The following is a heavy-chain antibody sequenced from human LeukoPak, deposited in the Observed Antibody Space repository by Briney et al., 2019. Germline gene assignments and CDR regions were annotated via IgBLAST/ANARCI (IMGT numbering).Heavy chain of an antibody. V-gene: IGHV3-15*01. CDR2: IKSKTDGGTT. Sequence: GGSLRLSCAASGFTFSNAWMSWVRQAPGKGLEWVGRIKSKTDGGTTDYAAPVKGRFTISRDDSKNTLYLQMNSLKTEDTAVYYCTTDGGIVVVPAAIGDALDIWGQGTMVTVSS. CDR1: GFTFSNAW. D-gene: IGHD2-2*02. J-gene: IGHJ3*02. CDR3: TTDGGIVVVPAAIGDALDI.